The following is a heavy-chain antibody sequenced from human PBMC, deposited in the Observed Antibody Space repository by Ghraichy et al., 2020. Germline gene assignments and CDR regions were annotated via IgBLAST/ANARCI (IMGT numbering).Heavy chain of an antibody. CDR3: ARDKGFCGTTSCYSPYFYGVDV. J-gene: IGHJ6*02. CDR1: GYSFTSYG. Sequence: ASVKVSCKASGYSFTSYGISWVRQAPGQGLEWMGWIGTFSDNTDYSQKLQDRLTMTIDTSTSTAYMELRSLRSDDSAVYFCARDKGFCGTTSCYSPYFYGVDVWGQGTTVTVTS. V-gene: IGHV1-18*01. CDR2: IGTFSDNT. D-gene: IGHD2-2*01.